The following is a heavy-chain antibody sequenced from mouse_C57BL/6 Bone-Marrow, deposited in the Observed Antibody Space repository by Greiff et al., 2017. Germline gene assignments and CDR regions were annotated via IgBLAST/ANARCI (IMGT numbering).Heavy chain of an antibody. CDR1: GFSLTSYG. Sequence: VQLVESGPGLVAPSQSLSITCTVSGFSLTSYGVDWVRQSPGKGLEWLGVIWGVGSTNYNSALKSRLSISKDNSKSQVFLKMNSLQTDDTAMYYCARDYSNYDYAMDCWGQGTSVTVAS. D-gene: IGHD2-5*01. CDR3: ARDYSNYDYAMDC. J-gene: IGHJ4*01. CDR2: IWGVGST. V-gene: IGHV2-6*01.